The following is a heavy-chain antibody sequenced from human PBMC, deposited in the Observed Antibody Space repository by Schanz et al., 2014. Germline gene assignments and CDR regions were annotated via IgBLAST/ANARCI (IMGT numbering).Heavy chain of an antibody. D-gene: IGHD1-7*01. V-gene: IGHV4-34*01. CDR2: VNHGGYT. J-gene: IGHJ4*02. CDR3: ATWSGTRRFHN. CDR1: GGSFSGYW. Sequence: QVQLQQWGAGLLKPSETLSLTCAFSGGSFSGYWWTWVRQSPGKGLEWIGEVNHGGYTNYNPSLKSRLTVSVDMSKKHFSLGLSSVTAADTAAYYCATWSGTRRFHNWGQGTLVTVSS.